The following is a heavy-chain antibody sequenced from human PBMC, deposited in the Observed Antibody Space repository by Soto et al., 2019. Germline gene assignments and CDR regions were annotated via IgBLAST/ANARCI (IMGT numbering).Heavy chain of an antibody. CDR3: ARGHGDLPSAGFGMDV. CDR1: GGTFSNYA. J-gene: IGHJ6*02. D-gene: IGHD4-17*01. Sequence: QVQLVQSGAEVKKPGSSVRVSCKASGGTFSNYAITWVRQAPGQGLEWMGGIIPVFGTNYEQKFQGRVTITADESTNTGYMELSRLRSEDTAVYYCARGHGDLPSAGFGMDVWGQGTTVTVSS. CDR2: IIPVFGT. V-gene: IGHV1-69*01.